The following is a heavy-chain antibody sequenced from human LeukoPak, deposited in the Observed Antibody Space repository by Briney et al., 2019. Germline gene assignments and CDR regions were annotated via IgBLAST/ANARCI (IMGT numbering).Heavy chain of an antibody. CDR2: IYYSGST. CDR1: GGSISSYY. J-gene: IGHJ6*03. V-gene: IGHV4-59*01. Sequence: PSETLSLTCTVSGGSISSYYWSWIRRPPGKGLEWIGYIYYSGSTNYNPSLKSRVTISVDTSKNQFSLKLSSVTAADTAVYYCARAYGDYPLGFYYYYYMDVWGKGTTVTISS. CDR3: ARAYGDYPLGFYYYYYMDV. D-gene: IGHD4-17*01.